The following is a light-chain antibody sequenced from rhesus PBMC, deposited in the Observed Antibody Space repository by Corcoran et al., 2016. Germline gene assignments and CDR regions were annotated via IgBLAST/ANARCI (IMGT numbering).Light chain of an antibody. V-gene: IGKV2-78*01. CDR2: LGS. CDR3: LQDIQLPRT. J-gene: IGKJ1*01. Sequence: DIVMTQTPLSLPVTPGEPASISCRSSQSLLHSNGYTYLFWYLQKPGQSPQLLIYLGSNRASVGPDRFRGSGSGTDFTLKISRVEAEDVGVYYCLQDIQLPRTFGQGTKVEIK. CDR1: QSLLHSNGYTY.